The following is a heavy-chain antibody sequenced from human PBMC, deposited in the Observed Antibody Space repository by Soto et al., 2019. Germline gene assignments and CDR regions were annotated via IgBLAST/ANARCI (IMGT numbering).Heavy chain of an antibody. J-gene: IGHJ5*02. Sequence: QVQLVDSGGDVVQPGGSLRLSCAPSGFSLSHFGMHWVRQAPGKGLEWVAVMSHDGSYEEYADSVKGRFIIFRDTSKNMCYLQMHSLRAEDTAVYYCARDWTVAEQNCFDVWGQGTRVTVSS. CDR3: ARDWTVAEQNCFDV. CDR1: GFSLSHFG. D-gene: IGHD2-15*01. V-gene: IGHV3-33*05. CDR2: MSHDGSYE.